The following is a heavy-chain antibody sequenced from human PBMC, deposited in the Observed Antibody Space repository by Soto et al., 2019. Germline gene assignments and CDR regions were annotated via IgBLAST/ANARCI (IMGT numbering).Heavy chain of an antibody. J-gene: IGHJ3*02. V-gene: IGHV3-23*01. CDR2: ISGSGGIT. D-gene: IGHD1-26*01. CDR1: GFTFSSYA. Sequence: PGGSLRLSCAASGFTFSSYAMSWVRQAPGKGLEWVSAISGSGGITYYADSVKGRFTISRDNSKNTLYLQMNSLRAEDTAVYYCAKLRGSYYGAFDIWGQGTMVTVSS. CDR3: AKLRGSYYGAFDI.